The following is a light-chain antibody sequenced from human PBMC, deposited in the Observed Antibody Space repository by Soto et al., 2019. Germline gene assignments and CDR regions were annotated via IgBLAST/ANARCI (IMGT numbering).Light chain of an antibody. CDR3: QQRSNWPPIT. J-gene: IGKJ5*01. CDR2: KAS. V-gene: IGKV1-5*03. CDR1: QTISSW. Sequence: IQMTQSPSTLSGSVGDRVTITCRASQTISSWLAWYQQKPGKAPKLLIYKASSLESGVPSRFSGSGSGTDFTLTISSLEPEDFAVYYCQQRSNWPPITFGQGTRLEI.